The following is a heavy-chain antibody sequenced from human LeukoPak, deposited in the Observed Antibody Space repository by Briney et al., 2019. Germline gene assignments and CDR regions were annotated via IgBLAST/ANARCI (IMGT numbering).Heavy chain of an antibody. CDR3: ARDCGGDCYSGY. V-gene: IGHV3-23*01. Sequence: PGGSLRLSCAASGFTFSSYAMSWVRQAPGKGPEWVSAISGSGGSTYYADSVKGRFTISRDNSKNTLYLQMNSLRSEDTAVYYCARDCGGDCYSGYWGQGTLVTVSS. D-gene: IGHD2-21*02. CDR1: GFTFSSYA. CDR2: ISGSGGST. J-gene: IGHJ4*02.